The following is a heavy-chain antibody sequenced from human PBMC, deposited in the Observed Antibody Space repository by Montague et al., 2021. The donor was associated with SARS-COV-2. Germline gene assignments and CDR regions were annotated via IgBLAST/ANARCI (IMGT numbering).Heavy chain of an antibody. J-gene: IGHJ6*03. V-gene: IGHV4-34*01. D-gene: IGHD3-3*01. CDR2: LTASGST. Sequence: SETLSLTCAVSGGSFTAYYWSWIRQPPGKGLEWIEHLTASGSTYYNPSLKSRVTISVDTSKNQFSLKLSSVTAADTAVYYCARGRAARSIAIFEVVNPSIRDYNYMDVWGKGTTVTVSS. CDR1: GGSFTAYY. CDR3: ARGRAARSIAIFEVVNPSIRDYNYMDV.